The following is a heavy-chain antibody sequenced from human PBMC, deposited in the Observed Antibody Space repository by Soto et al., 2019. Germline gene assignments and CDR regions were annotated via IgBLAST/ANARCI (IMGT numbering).Heavy chain of an antibody. J-gene: IGHJ6*02. CDR2: ISSNGGST. V-gene: IGHV3-64D*08. CDR1: GFTFSSYA. D-gene: IGHD3-22*01. CDR3: ASSPYSSGYYYYGMDV. Sequence: GGSLRLSCSASGFTFSSYAMHWVRQAPGKGLEYVSAISSNGGSTYYADYVKGRYTISRDNSKNTLYLQMSSLRAEDTAVYYCASSPYSSGYYYYGMDVWGQGTTVTVSS.